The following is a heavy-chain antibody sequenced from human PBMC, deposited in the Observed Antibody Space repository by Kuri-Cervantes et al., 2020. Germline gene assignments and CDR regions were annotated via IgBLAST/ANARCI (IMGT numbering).Heavy chain of an antibody. Sequence: GESLKISCAASGFTFSSYSMNWVRQAPGKGLEWVGRIRSKANSYATAYAASVKGRFTISRDDSKNTAYLQMNSLRAEDTAVYYCAKHQNTIFGVVIIWDWFDPWGQGTLVTVSS. D-gene: IGHD3-3*01. CDR1: GFTFSSYS. V-gene: IGHV3-73*01. CDR3: AKHQNTIFGVVIIWDWFDP. CDR2: IRSKANSYAT. J-gene: IGHJ5*02.